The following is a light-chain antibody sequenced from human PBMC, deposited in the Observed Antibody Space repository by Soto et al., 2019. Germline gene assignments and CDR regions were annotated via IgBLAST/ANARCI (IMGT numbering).Light chain of an antibody. Sequence: EIVLTQSPGTLSLSPGESATLSCRASQSVSFNYLAWYHQKPGQAPRLLIYGASIRATGIPDRFSGSGSGTDFTLTISRLEPEDFAVYYCQQYGTSKTFGQGTKVEIK. CDR3: QQYGTSKT. V-gene: IGKV3-20*01. J-gene: IGKJ1*01. CDR1: QSVSFNY. CDR2: GAS.